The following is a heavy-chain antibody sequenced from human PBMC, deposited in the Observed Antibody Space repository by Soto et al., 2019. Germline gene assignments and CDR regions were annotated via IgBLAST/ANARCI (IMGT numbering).Heavy chain of an antibody. CDR3: ARDGLGTAMVFTAADWFDP. CDR2: ISPYNGNT. CDR1: GYTFTSYG. D-gene: IGHD5-18*01. Sequence: QVQLVQSGAEVKKPGASVKVSCKASGYTFTSYGISWVRQAPGQGLEWMGWISPYNGNTNYAQMLQGRVTMTTDTSTNTAYMELRSLRSDDTAVYYCARDGLGTAMVFTAADWFDPWGQGTLVTVSS. J-gene: IGHJ5*02. V-gene: IGHV1-18*01.